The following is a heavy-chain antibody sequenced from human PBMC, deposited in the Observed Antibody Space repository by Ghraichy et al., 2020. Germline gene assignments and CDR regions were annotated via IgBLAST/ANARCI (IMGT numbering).Heavy chain of an antibody. CDR2: IYYSGST. D-gene: IGHD6-19*01. CDR3: ARHVSSGWYSGQDY. V-gene: IGHV4-39*01. CDR1: GGSISSSSYY. Sequence: ESLNISCTVSGGSISSSSYYWGWIRQPPGKGLEWIGSIYYSGSTYYNPSLKSRVTISVDTSKNQFSLKLSSVTAADTAVYYCARHVSSGWYSGQDYWGQGTLVTVSS. J-gene: IGHJ4*02.